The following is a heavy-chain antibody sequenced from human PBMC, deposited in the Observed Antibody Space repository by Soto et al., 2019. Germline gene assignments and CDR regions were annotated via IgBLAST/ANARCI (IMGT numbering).Heavy chain of an antibody. D-gene: IGHD2-21*01. CDR3: TRGNVVAIDS. V-gene: IGHV4-30-2*01. CDR2: IYHSGST. CDR1: GGSISSGGYS. Sequence: SETLSLTCAVSGGSISSGGYSWSWIRQPPGKGLEWIGYIYHSGSTYYNPSLKSRVTISVDRSKNQFSLKLSSVTAADTAVYYCTRGNVVAIDSWGQGTLVTVPQ. J-gene: IGHJ4*02.